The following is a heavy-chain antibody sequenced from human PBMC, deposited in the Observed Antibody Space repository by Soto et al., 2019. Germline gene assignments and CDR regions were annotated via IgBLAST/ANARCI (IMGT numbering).Heavy chain of an antibody. Sequence: SETLSLTCPVSGGSISSYYWSWIRQPPGKGLEWIGYIYYSGSTNYNPSLKSRVTISVDTPKNQFSLKLSSVTAADTAVYYCARLGYCSSTSCYVLILDYWGQGTLVTVSS. CDR1: GGSISSYY. D-gene: IGHD2-2*01. CDR3: ARLGYCSSTSCYVLILDY. CDR2: IYYSGST. V-gene: IGHV4-59*01. J-gene: IGHJ4*02.